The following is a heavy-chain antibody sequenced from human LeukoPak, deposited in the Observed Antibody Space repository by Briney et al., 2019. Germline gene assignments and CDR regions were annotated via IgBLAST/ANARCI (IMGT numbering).Heavy chain of an antibody. CDR3: ATKRYCSGGSCLYFDY. CDR2: ICGSGGST. Sequence: PGGSLRLSCAASGFTFSSYAMSWVRQAPGKGLEWGSAICGSGGSTYYADSVKGRFTISRDNSKNTLYLQMNSLRAEDTAVYYCATKRYCSGGSCLYFDYWGQGTLVTVSS. CDR1: GFTFSSYA. V-gene: IGHV3-23*01. D-gene: IGHD2-15*01. J-gene: IGHJ4*02.